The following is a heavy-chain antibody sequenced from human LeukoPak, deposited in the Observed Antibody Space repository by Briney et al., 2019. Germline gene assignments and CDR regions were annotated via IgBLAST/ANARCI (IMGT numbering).Heavy chain of an antibody. V-gene: IGHV4-59*08. D-gene: IGHD3-3*01. CDR2: IYYSGST. CDR1: GSSISSYY. Sequence: SETLSLTCTVTGSSISSYYWSWIRQPPGKGLEWIGYIYYSGSTNYNPSLKSRVTISVDTSKNQFSLKLSSVTAADTAVYYCAKRITIEDDAFDIWGQGTMVTVSS. CDR3: AKRITIEDDAFDI. J-gene: IGHJ3*02.